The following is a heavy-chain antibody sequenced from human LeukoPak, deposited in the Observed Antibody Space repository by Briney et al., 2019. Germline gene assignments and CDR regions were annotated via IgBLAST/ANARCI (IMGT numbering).Heavy chain of an antibody. CDR1: GDSVDGYY. CDR3: ARSRQWLILIDYFDY. J-gene: IGHJ4*02. V-gene: IGHV4-59*02. Sequence: PSETLSLTCTVSGDSVDGYYWNWIRQPPGKGLEWIGNIHYTGSTNYNPSLKSRVTISVDTSKNQLSLNLTSVTAADTAVYYCARSRQWLILIDYFDYWGQGTLVTVSS. CDR2: IHYTGST. D-gene: IGHD6-19*01.